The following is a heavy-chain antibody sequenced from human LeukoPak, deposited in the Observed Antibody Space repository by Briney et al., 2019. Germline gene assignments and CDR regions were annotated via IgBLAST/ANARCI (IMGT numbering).Heavy chain of an antibody. CDR2: ISGSGGNA. J-gene: IGHJ4*02. CDR3: AKARSSTWDYYFDS. Sequence: GGSLRLSCAASGFIFDNCAMSWVRQAPGKGLEWVSIISGSGGNAYYAGSVKGRFTISRYNFKNTVYLQMNSLRADDTAIYYCAKARSSTWDYYFDSWGQGTLVTVSS. D-gene: IGHD6-13*01. V-gene: IGHV3-23*01. CDR1: GFIFDNCA.